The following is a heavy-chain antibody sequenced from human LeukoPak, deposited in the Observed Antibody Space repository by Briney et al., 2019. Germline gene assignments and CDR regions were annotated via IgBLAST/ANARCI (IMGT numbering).Heavy chain of an antibody. CDR2: INHSGST. CDR1: GGSFSGYY. J-gene: IGHJ5*02. CDR3: ARGERYCSSTSCYTDPYNWFDP. V-gene: IGHV4-34*01. D-gene: IGHD2-2*02. Sequence: SETLSLTCAVYGGSFSGYYWSWIRQPPGKGLEWIGEINHSGSTNYNPSLKSRVTISVDTSKNQFSLKLSFVTAADTAVYYCARGERYCSSTSCYTDPYNWFDPWGQGTLVTVSS.